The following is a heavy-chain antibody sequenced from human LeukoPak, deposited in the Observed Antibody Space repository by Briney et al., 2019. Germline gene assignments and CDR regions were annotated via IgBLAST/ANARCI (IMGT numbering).Heavy chain of an antibody. CDR1: GFTVSSNS. D-gene: IGHD6-19*01. CDR3: ARDVSSGWYSDY. Sequence: PGGSLRLSCTVSGFTVSSNSMSWIRQAPGKGLEWVSYISSSGSTIYYADSVKGRFTISRDNANNSLYLQMNSLRAEDTALYYCARDVSSGWYSDYWGQGTLVTVSS. CDR2: ISSSGSTI. J-gene: IGHJ4*02. V-gene: IGHV3-11*01.